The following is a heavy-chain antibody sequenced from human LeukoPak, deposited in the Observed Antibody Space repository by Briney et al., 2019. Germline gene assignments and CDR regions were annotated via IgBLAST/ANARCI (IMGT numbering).Heavy chain of an antibody. J-gene: IGHJ4*02. D-gene: IGHD2-2*02. CDR1: GYTFTGYY. CDR3: ARATWDCSSTSCYTPDY. CDR2: INPNSGGT. Sequence: GASVKVSCKASGYTFTGYYMHWVRQAPGQGLEWRGWINPNSGGTNYAQKFQGRVTMTRDTSISTAYMELSRLRSDDTAVYYCARATWDCSSTSCYTPDYWGQGTLVTVSS. V-gene: IGHV1-2*02.